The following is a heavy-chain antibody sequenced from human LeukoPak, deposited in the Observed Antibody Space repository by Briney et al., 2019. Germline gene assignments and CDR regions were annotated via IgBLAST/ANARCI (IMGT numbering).Heavy chain of an antibody. J-gene: IGHJ5*02. CDR1: GGSISSGGYY. Sequence: SETLSLTCTVSGGSISSGGYYWSWIRQHPGKGLEWIGYIYYGGSTYYNPSLKSRVTISVDTAKNQFSLKLSSVTAADTAVYYCARGYYDSSGYPSTNNWFDPWGQGTLVTVSS. V-gene: IGHV4-31*03. CDR3: ARGYYDSSGYPSTNNWFDP. D-gene: IGHD3-22*01. CDR2: IYYGGST.